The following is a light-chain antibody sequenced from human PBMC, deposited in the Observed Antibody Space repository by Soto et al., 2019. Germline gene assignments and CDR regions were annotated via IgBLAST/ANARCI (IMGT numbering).Light chain of an antibody. J-gene: IGLJ1*01. Sequence: QSALTQPASVSGSLGQSITISCTGTSSDVGAYKYVSWYQQHPGKVPKLIIYGVSNRPSGVSNRFPGSKSGNTAFLTISGLQPEDEADYYCSSFTGTTTLDFFGTGTRSPS. V-gene: IGLV2-14*03. CDR1: SSDVGAYKY. CDR2: GVS. CDR3: SSFTGTTTLDF.